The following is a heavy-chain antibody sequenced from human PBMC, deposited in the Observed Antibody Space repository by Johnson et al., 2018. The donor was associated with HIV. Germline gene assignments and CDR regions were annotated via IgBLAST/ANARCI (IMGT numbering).Heavy chain of an antibody. Sequence: VQLVESGGGLVQPGRSLRLSCAASGFTFDDYAMHWVRQAPGKGLEWVSGISWNSGSIGYAASVTGRFPISRDNSKNTLYLQMNSLRAEDTAVYDCASGLINDYVWGSYRYGDAFDIWGQGTMVTVSS. CDR2: ISWNSGSI. D-gene: IGHD3-16*02. CDR3: ASGLINDYVWGSYRYGDAFDI. CDR1: GFTFDDYA. J-gene: IGHJ3*02. V-gene: IGHV3-9*01.